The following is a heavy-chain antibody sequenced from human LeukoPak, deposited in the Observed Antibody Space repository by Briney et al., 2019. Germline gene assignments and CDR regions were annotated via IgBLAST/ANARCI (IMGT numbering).Heavy chain of an antibody. CDR2: IYYSGST. V-gene: IGHV4-59*01. CDR3: ARGARVARGAFDI. J-gene: IGHJ3*02. D-gene: IGHD2-15*01. Sequence: SETLSLTCTVSGGSISSYYWSWIRQPPGKGLEWIGYIYYSGSTNYNPSLKSRVTISVDTSKNQFSLKLGSVTAADTAVYYCARGARVARGAFDIWGQGTMVTVSS. CDR1: GGSISSYY.